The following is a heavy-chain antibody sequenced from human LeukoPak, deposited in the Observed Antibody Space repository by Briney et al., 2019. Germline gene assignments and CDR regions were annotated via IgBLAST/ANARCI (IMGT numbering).Heavy chain of an antibody. J-gene: IGHJ4*02. V-gene: IGHV4-34*01. CDR3: ARDLGSEY. CDR1: GGSFSGYY. Sequence: PSETLSLTCAVYGGSFSGYYWSWIRQPPGKGLEWIGEINHSGSTNYNPSLKSRVTISVDTSKNQFSLKLTSVTAADTAVYYCARDLGSEYWGQGTLVTVSS. D-gene: IGHD3-10*01. CDR2: INHSGST.